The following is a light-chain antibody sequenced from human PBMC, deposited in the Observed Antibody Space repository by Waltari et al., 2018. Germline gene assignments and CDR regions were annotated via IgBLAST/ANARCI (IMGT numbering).Light chain of an antibody. CDR3: MQDYSYPRT. CDR2: AAS. J-gene: IGKJ1*01. CDR1: QAIRND. V-gene: IGKV1-6*01. Sequence: AIQVTQSPSSLSASVGDRVTITCRASQAIRNDLGWYQQKPGMAPKLLIYAASRLEGGVPSRFSGSGSGTDFTLTISNLQPEDFASYYCMQDYSYPRTFGQGTKVESK.